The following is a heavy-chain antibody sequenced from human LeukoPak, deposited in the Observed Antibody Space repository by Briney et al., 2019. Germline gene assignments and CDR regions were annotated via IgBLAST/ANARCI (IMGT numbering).Heavy chain of an antibody. CDR1: GFTFSSYW. V-gene: IGHV3-74*01. J-gene: IGHJ4*02. CDR2: IKSDGSST. Sequence: GGSLRLSCAASGFTFSSYWMHWARQAPGKGLVWVSRIKSDGSSTTYAGSVKGRFTISRDNAKNTLYLEMNSLRAEDTAVYYCARDKWFGESLFDFWGQGTLVTVSS. CDR3: ARDKWFGESLFDF. D-gene: IGHD3-10*01.